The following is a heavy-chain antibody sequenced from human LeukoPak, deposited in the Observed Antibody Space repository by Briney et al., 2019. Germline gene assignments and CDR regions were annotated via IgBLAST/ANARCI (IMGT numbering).Heavy chain of an antibody. J-gene: IGHJ4*02. CDR1: GFTFSSYS. CDR2: ISSSSSYI. Sequence: GGSLRLSCAASGFTFSSYSMNWVRQAPGKGLEWVSSISSSSSYIYYADSVKGRFTISRDNAKNSLYLQMNSLRAEDTAVYYCARVPTDIVLMVYAIGGFDYWGQGTLVTVS. V-gene: IGHV3-21*01. D-gene: IGHD2-8*01. CDR3: ARVPTDIVLMVYAIGGFDY.